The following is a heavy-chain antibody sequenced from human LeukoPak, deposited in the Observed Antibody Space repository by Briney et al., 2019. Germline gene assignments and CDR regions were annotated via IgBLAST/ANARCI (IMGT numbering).Heavy chain of an antibody. CDR1: GFSFSSYW. V-gene: IGHV3-74*01. CDR2: VNNVGRST. Sequence: GGSLRLSCAASGFSFSSYWMHWVRQAPGKRPVWVSRVNNVGRSTNYPDSVKGRFTISRDNAKNTLYLQMNSLRVEDTGIYYCTRVSSTNDYWGQGTLVTVSS. D-gene: IGHD6-19*01. CDR3: TRVSSTNDY. J-gene: IGHJ4*02.